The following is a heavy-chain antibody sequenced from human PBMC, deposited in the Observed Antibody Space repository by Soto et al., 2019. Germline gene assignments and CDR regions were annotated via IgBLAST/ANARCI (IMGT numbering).Heavy chain of an antibody. D-gene: IGHD4-17*01. CDR2: IIPIFGTA. Sequence: GASVKVSCKASGYTFTSYYMHWVRQAPGQGLEWMGGIIPIFGTANYAQKFQGRVTITADESTSTAYMELSSLRSEDTAVYYCARDPGRRTTVVPADAFDIWGQGTMVTVSS. CDR1: GYTFTSYY. CDR3: ARDPGRRTTVVPADAFDI. J-gene: IGHJ3*02. V-gene: IGHV1-69*13.